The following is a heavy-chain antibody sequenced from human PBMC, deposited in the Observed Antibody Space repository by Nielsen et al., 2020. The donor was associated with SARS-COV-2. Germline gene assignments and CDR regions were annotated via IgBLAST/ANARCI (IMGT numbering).Heavy chain of an antibody. J-gene: IGHJ4*02. CDR2: MNPNSGNT. D-gene: IGHD3-16*02. Sequence: WVRQAPGQGLEWMGWMNPNSGNTGYAQKFPGRVTMTRNTSISTAYMELSSLRSEDTAVYYCASGNYDYVWGSYRSHYYFDYWGQGTLVTVSS. V-gene: IGHV1-8*01. CDR3: ASGNYDYVWGSYRSHYYFDY.